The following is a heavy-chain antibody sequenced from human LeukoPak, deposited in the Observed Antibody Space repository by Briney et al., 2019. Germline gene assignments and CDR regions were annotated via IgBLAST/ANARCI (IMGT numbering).Heavy chain of an antibody. D-gene: IGHD2-8*01. CDR2: FDPEDGET. CDR1: GYTLTELS. J-gene: IGHJ5*02. CDR3: ARGVRDIVLMVYARHNWFDP. Sequence: ASVKVSCKVSGYTLTELSMHWVRQAPGKGLEWMGGFDPEDGETIYAQKFQGRVTITRNTSISTAYMELSSLRSEDTAVYYCARGVRDIVLMVYARHNWFDPWGQGTLVTVSS. V-gene: IGHV1-24*01.